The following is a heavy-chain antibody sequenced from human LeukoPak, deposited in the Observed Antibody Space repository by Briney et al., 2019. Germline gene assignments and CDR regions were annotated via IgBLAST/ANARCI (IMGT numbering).Heavy chain of an antibody. V-gene: IGHV4-39*01. CDR1: GGSISSSGYY. J-gene: IGHJ5*02. Sequence: SETLSLTCTVSGGSISSSGYYWGWIRQPPGKGLEWIASIYYSGSTYYNPSLKSRVTISVDTSKNQLSPKLSSLTAADTAVYYCARHEFSGSYYGLSWFDPWGQGTLVTVSS. CDR3: ARHEFSGSYYGLSWFDP. D-gene: IGHD1-26*01. CDR2: IYYSGST.